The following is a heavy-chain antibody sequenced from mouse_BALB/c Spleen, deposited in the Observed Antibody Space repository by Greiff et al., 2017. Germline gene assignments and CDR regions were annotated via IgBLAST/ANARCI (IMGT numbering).Heavy chain of an antibody. V-gene: IGHV1-7*01. Sequence: VQLQQSGAELAKPGASVKMSCKASGYTFTSYWMHWVKQRPGQGLEWIGYINPSTGYTEYNQKFKDKATLTADKSSSTAYMQLSSLTSEDSAVYYCAYYRHDGFAYWAKGLWSLSLQ. CDR3: AYYRHDGFAY. CDR2: INPSTGYT. J-gene: IGHJ3*01. D-gene: IGHD2-14*01. CDR1: GYTFTSYW.